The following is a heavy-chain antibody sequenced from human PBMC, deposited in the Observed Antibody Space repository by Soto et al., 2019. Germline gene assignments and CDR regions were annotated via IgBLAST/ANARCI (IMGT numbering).Heavy chain of an antibody. CDR3: ARVPSIAVAGYYFDY. CDR2: IIPIFGTA. V-gene: IGHV1-69*13. J-gene: IGHJ4*02. CDR1: GGTFSSYA. Sequence: EASVKVSCKASGGTFSSYAISWVRQAPGQGLEWMGGIIPIFGTANYAQKFQGRVTITADESTSTAYMELSSLRSEDTAVYYCARVPSIAVAGYYFDYWGQGTLVTVST. D-gene: IGHD6-19*01.